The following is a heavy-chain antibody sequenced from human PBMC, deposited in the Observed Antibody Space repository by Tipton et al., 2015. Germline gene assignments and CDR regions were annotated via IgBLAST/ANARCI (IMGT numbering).Heavy chain of an antibody. Sequence: SLRLSCTVSGFIFGDYAMSWVRQAPGKGLEWVGFIRSKGYGGTADYAASVKGRFSISRDDSKSIAYLQMNNLKTEDTAVYYCTRANYDILAGQDKGLDYWGQGTLVTVSS. V-gene: IGHV3-49*04. D-gene: IGHD3-9*01. CDR2: IRSKGYGGTA. J-gene: IGHJ4*02. CDR3: TRANYDILAGQDKGLDY. CDR1: GFIFGDYA.